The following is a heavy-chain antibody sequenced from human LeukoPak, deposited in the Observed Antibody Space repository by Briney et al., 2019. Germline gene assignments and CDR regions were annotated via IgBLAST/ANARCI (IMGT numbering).Heavy chain of an antibody. J-gene: IGHJ4*02. Sequence: RASVKVSCKASGYTFTSYYMHWVRQAPGQGLEWMGIINPSGGSTSYAQKFQGRVTMTRDTSTSTVYMELSSLRSEDTAVYYCARANTLHCSGGSCYFGPPDYWGQGTLVTVSS. CDR3: ARANTLHCSGGSCYFGPPDY. V-gene: IGHV1-46*01. CDR1: GYTFTSYY. D-gene: IGHD2-15*01. CDR2: INPSGGST.